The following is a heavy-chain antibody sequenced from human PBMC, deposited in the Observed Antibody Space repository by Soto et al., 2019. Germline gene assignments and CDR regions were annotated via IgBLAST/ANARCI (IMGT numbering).Heavy chain of an antibody. CDR2: IGTAGDT. V-gene: IGHV3-13*01. CDR3: ARAPHRLAPNFDI. Sequence: PGGSLRLSCAASGFTFSSYDMHWVRQATGKGLEWVSAIGTAGDTYYPGSVKGRFTISRENVKNSLYLQMNSLRAGDTAVYYCARAPHRLAPNFDIWGQGTMVTVSS. D-gene: IGHD6-19*01. J-gene: IGHJ3*02. CDR1: GFTFSSYD.